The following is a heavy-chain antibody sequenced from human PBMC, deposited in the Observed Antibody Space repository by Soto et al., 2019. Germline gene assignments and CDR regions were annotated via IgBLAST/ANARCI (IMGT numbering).Heavy chain of an antibody. CDR3: ARDREGVGAGLF. CDR1: GFTFSSYS. Sequence: GGSLRLSCAASGFTFSSYSMNWVRQAPGKGLEWVSSISSSSTYIYYADSVKGRFTISRDNAKNSLYLQMNSLRAEDTAVYYCARDREGVGAGLFWGQGTMVTVSS. CDR2: ISSSSTYI. D-gene: IGHD1-26*01. J-gene: IGHJ3*01. V-gene: IGHV3-21*01.